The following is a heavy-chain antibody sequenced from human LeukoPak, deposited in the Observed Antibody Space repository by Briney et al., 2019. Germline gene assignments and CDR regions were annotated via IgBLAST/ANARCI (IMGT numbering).Heavy chain of an antibody. J-gene: IGHJ4*01. CDR1: GGSFSDYY. V-gene: IGHV4-31*11. Sequence: PSETLSLTCAVYGGSFSDYYWSWIRQHPGKGLEWIGYIYYSGSTYYNPSLKSRVTISVDTSKNQFSLKLSSVTAADTAVYYCARDGYISGGGSIDYWGQEPWSPSPQ. D-gene: IGHD6-19*01. CDR2: IYYSGST. CDR3: ARDGYISGGGSIDY.